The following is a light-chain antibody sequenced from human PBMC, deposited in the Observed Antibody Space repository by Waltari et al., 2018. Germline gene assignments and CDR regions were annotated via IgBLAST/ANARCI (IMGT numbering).Light chain of an antibody. CDR2: DAS. V-gene: IGKV3-11*01. Sequence: EIVLTQSPDTLSLSPGERATISCRASQSISTYLAWYQQRPGQAPRLLIYDASNRATGIPARFSGSGSGTDFTLTISSLEPEDFAVYYCQQRSNWWTFGQGTKVEIK. CDR3: QQRSNWWT. J-gene: IGKJ1*01. CDR1: QSISTY.